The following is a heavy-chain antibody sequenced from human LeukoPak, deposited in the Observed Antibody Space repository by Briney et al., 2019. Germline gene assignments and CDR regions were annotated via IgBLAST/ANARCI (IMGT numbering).Heavy chain of an antibody. D-gene: IGHD3-9*01. CDR3: VKNSYYDILTYYYYYYMDV. CDR1: GFTFSDYY. Sequence: GGSLRLSCAASGFTFSDYYMSWIRQAPGKGLEWVSYISSSGSTIYYADSVKGRFTISRDNAKNSLYLQMNSLRAEDTAVYYCVKNSYYDILTYYYYYYMDVWGKGTTVTISS. V-gene: IGHV3-11*04. J-gene: IGHJ6*03. CDR2: ISSSGSTI.